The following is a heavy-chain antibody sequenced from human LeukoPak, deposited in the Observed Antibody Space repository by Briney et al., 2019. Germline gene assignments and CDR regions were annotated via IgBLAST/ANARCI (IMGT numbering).Heavy chain of an antibody. V-gene: IGHV4-34*01. Sequence: SETPSLTCGLYGASFGIYYWTWIRQPPGKGLEWIGEINHSGSTNYNPSLKSRVTISVDTSKNQFSLRLRSVTAADTAVYYCARAELELPRVFDYWGQGTLVTVSS. D-gene: IGHD1-7*01. CDR3: ARAELELPRVFDY. CDR2: INHSGST. CDR1: GASFGIYY. J-gene: IGHJ4*02.